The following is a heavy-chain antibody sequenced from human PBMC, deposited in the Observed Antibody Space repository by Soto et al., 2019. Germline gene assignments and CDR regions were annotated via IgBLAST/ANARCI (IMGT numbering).Heavy chain of an antibody. Sequence: LSLPCTVSGGSISSGGYYWSWIRQHPGKGLEWIGYIYYSGSTYYNPSLKSRVTISVDTSKNQFSLKLSSVTAADTAVYYCARATVDTAMVILNYFDYWGQGTLVTAPQ. CDR2: IYYSGST. CDR1: GGSISSGGYY. D-gene: IGHD5-18*01. J-gene: IGHJ4*02. CDR3: ARATVDTAMVILNYFDY. V-gene: IGHV4-31*03.